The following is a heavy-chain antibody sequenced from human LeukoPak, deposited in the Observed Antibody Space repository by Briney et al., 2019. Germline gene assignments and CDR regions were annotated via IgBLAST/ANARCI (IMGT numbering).Heavy chain of an antibody. CDR3: ARVGCSSTSCYPNYYYYYMDV. CDR2: ISAYNGNT. D-gene: IGHD2-2*01. CDR1: GYTFTSYG. Sequence: GASVKVSCXASGYTFTSYGISWVRQARGQGLEWMGWISAYNGNTNYAQKLQGRVTMTTDTSTSTAYMELRSLRSDDTAVYYCARVGCSSTSCYPNYYYYYMDVWGKGTTVTVSS. V-gene: IGHV1-18*01. J-gene: IGHJ6*03.